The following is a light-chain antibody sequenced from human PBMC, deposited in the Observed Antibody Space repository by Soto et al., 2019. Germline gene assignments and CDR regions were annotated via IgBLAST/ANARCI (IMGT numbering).Light chain of an antibody. CDR1: STDFVSYNR. CDR2: EAS. V-gene: IGLV2-18*01. J-gene: IGLJ1*01. CDR3: SLYTSENTYV. Sequence: QSALAQPPSVSGSPGQSVTICCTGTSTDFVSYNRVSWYQQPPGTAPKLIIYEASNRPSGVPDRFSGSKSGNTASLTISGLQAADEADYYCSLYTSENTYVFGTGTKVT.